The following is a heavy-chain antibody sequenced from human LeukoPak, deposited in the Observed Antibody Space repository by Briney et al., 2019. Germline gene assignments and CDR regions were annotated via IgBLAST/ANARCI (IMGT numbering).Heavy chain of an antibody. J-gene: IGHJ5*02. CDR2: ISGDGGST. V-gene: IGHV3-43*02. D-gene: IGHD3-10*01. CDR3: AKDLSDGSGSYDFDP. CDR1: GFTFGDYA. Sequence: AESLTLSCAASGFTFGDYAMHWGRQAPRKGQGLVSLISGDGGSTYYADPVKGRFTISRDNSKNSLYLQMNSLRTEDTALYYCAKDLSDGSGSYDFDPWGQGTLVTVSS.